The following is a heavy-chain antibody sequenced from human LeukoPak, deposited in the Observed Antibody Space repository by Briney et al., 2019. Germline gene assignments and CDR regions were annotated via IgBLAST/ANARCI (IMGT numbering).Heavy chain of an antibody. D-gene: IGHD3-10*01. V-gene: IGHV3-74*01. Sequence: GGSLRRSCAASGFTFNNYWMHWVRQAPGKGLVWVSHINTDGSATNYADSVKGRFTISRDNAKNTLYLQMDSLGAEDTAVYYCTRDIGGMDSWGQGTLVTVSS. CDR2: INTDGSAT. CDR3: TRDIGGMDS. CDR1: GFTFNNYW. J-gene: IGHJ4*02.